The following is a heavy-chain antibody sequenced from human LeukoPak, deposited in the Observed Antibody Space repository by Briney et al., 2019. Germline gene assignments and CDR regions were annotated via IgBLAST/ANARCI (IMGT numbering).Heavy chain of an antibody. V-gene: IGHV1-18*01. CDR1: GYTCTSYG. CDR2: ISTYNGDT. J-gene: IGHJ4*02. D-gene: IGHD1-1*01. Sequence: GASVKVSCKASGYTCTSYGIRWVRQAPGQGLEWMGWISTYNGDTNYAQKLQGRVTMTTDTSTSTAYMELRSLRSDDTAVYYCARDHNCVVDYWGQGTLVTVSS. CDR3: ARDHNCVVDY.